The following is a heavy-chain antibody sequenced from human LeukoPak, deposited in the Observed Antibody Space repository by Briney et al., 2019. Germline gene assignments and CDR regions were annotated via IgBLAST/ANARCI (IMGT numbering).Heavy chain of an antibody. CDR3: ARDRARLDAFDI. CDR2: IYTSGST. D-gene: IGHD6-19*01. J-gene: IGHJ3*02. Sequence: SETLSLTCTVSGGSISSGSYYWSWIRQPAGKGLEWIGRIYTSGSTNYNPSLKSRVTISVDTSKNQFSLKLSSVTAADTAVYYCARDRARLDAFDIWGQGTMVTVSS. CDR1: GGSISSGSYY. V-gene: IGHV4-61*02.